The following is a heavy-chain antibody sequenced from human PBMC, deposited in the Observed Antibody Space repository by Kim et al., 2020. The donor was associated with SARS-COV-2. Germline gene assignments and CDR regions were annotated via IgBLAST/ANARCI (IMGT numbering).Heavy chain of an antibody. V-gene: IGHV1-69*02. CDR3: ATYYYGSGRAGYFDY. Sequence: QKFQGRVTITADKSTSTAYMELSSLRSEDTAVYYCATYYYGSGRAGYFDYWGQGTLVTVSS. J-gene: IGHJ4*02. D-gene: IGHD3-10*01.